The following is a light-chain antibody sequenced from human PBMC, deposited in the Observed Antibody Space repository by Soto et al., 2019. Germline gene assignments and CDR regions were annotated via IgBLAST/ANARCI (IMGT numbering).Light chain of an antibody. CDR3: NSYTNTDARV. V-gene: IGLV2-14*01. CDR2: EVS. Sequence: QSALTQPASVSGSPGQSITISCTGTSSDVGAHNFVSWYQQHPGKAPKVMIYEVSNRPSGVSNRFSGSKSGNTASLTISGLQAEDEADYYCNSYTNTDARVFGTGTKLTVL. CDR1: SSDVGAHNF. J-gene: IGLJ1*01.